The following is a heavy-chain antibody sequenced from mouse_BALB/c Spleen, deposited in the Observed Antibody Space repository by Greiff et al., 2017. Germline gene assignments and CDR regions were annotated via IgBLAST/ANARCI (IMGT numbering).Heavy chain of an antibody. V-gene: IGHV14-3*02. CDR1: GFNIKDTY. CDR3: ARVGYLYYYAMDY. D-gene: IGHD2-3*01. Sequence: EVKLVESGAELVKPGASVKLSCTASGFNIKDTYMRWVKQRPEQGLEWIGRIDPANGNTKYDPKFQGKATITADTSSNTAYLQLSSLTSEDTAVYYCARVGYLYYYAMDYWGQGTSVTVSS. J-gene: IGHJ4*01. CDR2: IDPANGNT.